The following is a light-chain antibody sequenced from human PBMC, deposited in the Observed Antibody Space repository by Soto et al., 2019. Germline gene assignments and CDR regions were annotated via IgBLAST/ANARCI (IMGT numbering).Light chain of an antibody. Sequence: QSVLTQPPSASGTPGQTVTISCSGSSSNVGSNTVNWYQQLPGTAPKLLIFSNNQRPSRVPDRFSGSKSGTSASLAISGLQCEDEADYYCAAWDDSLSGNVFGTGTKVTVL. CDR1: SSNVGSNT. CDR2: SNN. V-gene: IGLV1-44*01. CDR3: AAWDDSLSGNV. J-gene: IGLJ1*01.